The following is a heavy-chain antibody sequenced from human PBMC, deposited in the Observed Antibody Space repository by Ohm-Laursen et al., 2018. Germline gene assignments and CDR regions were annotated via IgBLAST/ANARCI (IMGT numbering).Heavy chain of an antibody. CDR1: GFIFEDYA. D-gene: IGHD6-13*01. V-gene: IGHV3-11*01. J-gene: IGHJ6*02. CDR3: ARCKQPRDYYGMDV. CDR2: ISSSGSTI. Sequence: SLRLSCTASGFIFEDYAMHWIRQAPGKGLEWVSYISSSGSTIYYADSVKGRFTISRDNAKNSLYLQMNSLRAEDTAVYYCARCKQPRDYYGMDVWGQGTTVTVSS.